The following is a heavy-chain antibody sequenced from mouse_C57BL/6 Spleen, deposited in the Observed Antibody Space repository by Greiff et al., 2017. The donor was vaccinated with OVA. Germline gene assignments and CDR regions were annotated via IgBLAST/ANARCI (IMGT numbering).Heavy chain of an antibody. Sequence: EVQGVESGGGLVKPGGSLKLSCAASGFTFSSYAMSWVRQTPEKRLEWVATISDGGSYTYYPDNVKGRFTISRDNAKNNLYLQMSHLKSEDTAMYYCARDWEVLSGGYYAMDYWGQGTSGTVSS. J-gene: IGHJ4*01. CDR2: ISDGGSYT. V-gene: IGHV5-4*01. CDR3: ARDWEVLSGGYYAMDY. CDR1: GFTFSSYA. D-gene: IGHD4-1*01.